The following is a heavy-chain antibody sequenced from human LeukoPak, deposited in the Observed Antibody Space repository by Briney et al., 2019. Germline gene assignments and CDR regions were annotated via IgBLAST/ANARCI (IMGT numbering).Heavy chain of an antibody. J-gene: IGHJ4*02. D-gene: IGHD2-15*01. CDR3: AEGPQVAEFDY. Sequence: GGSLRLSCAASGLTVSSSYMSWVRQAPGKGLEWVSAISGSGGSTYYADSVKGRFTISRDNSKNTLYLQMNSLRAEDTAVYYCAEGPQVAEFDYWGQGTLVTVSS. V-gene: IGHV3-23*01. CDR2: ISGSGGST. CDR1: GLTVSSSY.